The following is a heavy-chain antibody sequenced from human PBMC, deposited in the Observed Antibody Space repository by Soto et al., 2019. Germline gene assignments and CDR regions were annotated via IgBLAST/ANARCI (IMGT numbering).Heavy chain of an antibody. CDR2: IYYSGST. CDR1: GGSISSYY. V-gene: IGHV4-59*01. Sequence: SETLSLTCTVSGGSISSYYWSWIRQPPGKGLEWIGYIYYSGSTNYNPSLKSRVTISVDTSKNQFSLKLSSVTATDTAVYYCARWSSGWYGVNWGQGTLVTVSS. CDR3: ARWSSGWYGVN. D-gene: IGHD6-19*01. J-gene: IGHJ4*02.